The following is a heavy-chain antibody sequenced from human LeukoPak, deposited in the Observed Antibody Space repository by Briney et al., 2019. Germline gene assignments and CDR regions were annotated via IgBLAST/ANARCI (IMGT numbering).Heavy chain of an antibody. Sequence: GASVKVSCKASGYTFTGYYMHWVRQAPGQGLEWMGRINPNSGGTNYAQKFQGRVTMTRDTSISTAYMELSRLRSDDTAVYYCARGPKRIVVVVAASYSWFDPWGQGTLVTVSS. J-gene: IGHJ5*02. CDR2: INPNSGGT. CDR1: GYTFTGYY. V-gene: IGHV1-2*06. D-gene: IGHD2-15*01. CDR3: ARGPKRIVVVVAASYSWFDP.